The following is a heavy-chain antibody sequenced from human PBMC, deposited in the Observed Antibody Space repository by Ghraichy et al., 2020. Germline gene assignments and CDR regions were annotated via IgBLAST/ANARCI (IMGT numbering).Heavy chain of an antibody. CDR1: GFTFSTYN. CDR3: ARDGGGLDV. D-gene: IGHD3-16*01. V-gene: IGHV3-13*01. Sequence: GGSLRLSCAASGFTFSTYNMHWVRQATGKGLEWVSSIGKGGETYYSGSVKGRFTISRENGKKLLYLQMNSLRAGDTAGYYCARDGGGLDVWGQGTTVIVSS. CDR2: IGKGGET. J-gene: IGHJ6*02.